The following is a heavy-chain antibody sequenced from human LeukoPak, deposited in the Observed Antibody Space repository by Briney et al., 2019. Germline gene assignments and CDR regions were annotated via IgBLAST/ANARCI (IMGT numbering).Heavy chain of an antibody. CDR1: GASVSGSAYY. CDR2: IYYSGSA. CDR3: AKSGGYGLIDY. Sequence: PSETLSLTCTVSGASVSGSAYYWGWIRQPPGKGLEWIGNIYYSGSAYYNESLESRVTISIDTSKNQFSLKLNSVTAADTAMYYCAKSGGYGLIDYWGQGTLVTVSS. J-gene: IGHJ4*02. V-gene: IGHV4-39*01. D-gene: IGHD1-26*01.